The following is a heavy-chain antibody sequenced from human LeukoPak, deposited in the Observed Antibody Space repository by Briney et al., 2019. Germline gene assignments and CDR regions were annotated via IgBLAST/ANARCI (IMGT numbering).Heavy chain of an antibody. D-gene: IGHD6-6*01. J-gene: IGHJ1*01. CDR1: GGSISSGSYY. Sequence: SETLSLTCTVSGGSISSGSYYWSWIRQPAGKGLEWIGRIYTSGSTNYNPSLKSRVTISVDTSKNQFSLKLSSVTAADTAVYYCARSSVAARGAEYFQHWGQGTLVTVSS. CDR2: IYTSGST. V-gene: IGHV4-61*02. CDR3: ARSSVAARGAEYFQH.